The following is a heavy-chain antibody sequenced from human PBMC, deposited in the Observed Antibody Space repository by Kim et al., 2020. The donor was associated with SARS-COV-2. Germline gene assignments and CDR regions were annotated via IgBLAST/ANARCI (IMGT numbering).Heavy chain of an antibody. Sequence: GGSLRLSCAASGFTFSSYGMHWVRQAPGKGLKWVAVISYDGSNKYYADSVKGRFTISRDNSKNTLYLQMNSLRAEDTAVYYCAKDREYTMVRGVAPDAFDIWGQGTMVTVSS. D-gene: IGHD3-10*01. V-gene: IGHV3-30*18. CDR3: AKDREYTMVRGVAPDAFDI. CDR1: GFTFSSYG. CDR2: ISYDGSNK. J-gene: IGHJ3*02.